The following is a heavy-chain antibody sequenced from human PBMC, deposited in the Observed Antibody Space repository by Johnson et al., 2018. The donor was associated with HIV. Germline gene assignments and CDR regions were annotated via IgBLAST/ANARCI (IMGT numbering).Heavy chain of an antibody. V-gene: IGHV3-30*04. Sequence: QVQLVESGGGLVQPGGSLRLSCVASGFTFRNYAMHWVRQAPGKGLEWVAVISYDGSIKYYADSVKGRVTITRDNSKNALYLRMNSLSAEDMAVYYCAKERGKRWLHPRDAFDIWGQGTMVTVSS. CDR1: GFTFRNYA. CDR3: AKERGKRWLHPRDAFDI. D-gene: IGHD5-24*01. J-gene: IGHJ3*02. CDR2: ISYDGSIK.